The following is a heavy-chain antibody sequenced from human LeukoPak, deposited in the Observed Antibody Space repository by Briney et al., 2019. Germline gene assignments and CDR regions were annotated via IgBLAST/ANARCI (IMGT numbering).Heavy chain of an antibody. Sequence: GGSLRLSCAASGFTFSSYAMSWVRQAPGKGLEWVSAISGSGGSTYYADSVKGRFTISRDNSKNTLYLQMNGLRAEDTAVYYCAKDSLYCGGDCYWADYFDYWGQGTLVTVSS. CDR1: GFTFSSYA. D-gene: IGHD2-21*02. CDR2: ISGSGGST. J-gene: IGHJ4*02. CDR3: AKDSLYCGGDCYWADYFDY. V-gene: IGHV3-23*01.